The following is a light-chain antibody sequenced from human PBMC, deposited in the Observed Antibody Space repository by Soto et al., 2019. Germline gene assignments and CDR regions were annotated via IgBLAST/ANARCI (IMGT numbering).Light chain of an antibody. V-gene: IGKV3-15*01. CDR1: QSISSN. J-gene: IGKJ5*01. CDR3: QQFNNWPTIT. Sequence: EIVMTQSPATLSVSPGEGATLSCRSSQSISSNLAWYQQKPGQAPRLVIFGASTRATGIPDRFTGRGSGTEFTLTISSLQSEDFAVYYCQQFNNWPTITFGQGTRVEIK. CDR2: GAS.